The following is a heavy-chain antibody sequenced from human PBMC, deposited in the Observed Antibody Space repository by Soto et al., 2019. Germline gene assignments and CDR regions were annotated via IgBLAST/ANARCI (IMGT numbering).Heavy chain of an antibody. Sequence: QVQLVQSGAEVKKPGASVKVSCKASGYTFTSYAMHWVRQAPGQRLEWMGWINAGNGNTKYSQKFQGRVTITRDTSASTAYMELSSLRSEDTAVYYCARGGHYDDSYAALFDYYYYMDVWGKGTTVTVSS. V-gene: IGHV1-3*01. CDR1: GYTFTSYA. J-gene: IGHJ6*03. CDR3: ARGGHYDDSYAALFDYYYYMDV. CDR2: INAGNGNT. D-gene: IGHD4-17*01.